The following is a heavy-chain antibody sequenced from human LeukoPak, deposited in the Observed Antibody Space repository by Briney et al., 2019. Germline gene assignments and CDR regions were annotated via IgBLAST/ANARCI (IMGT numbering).Heavy chain of an antibody. CDR3: AKDREGIVVVPAAIGNWFDP. D-gene: IGHD2-2*01. J-gene: IGHJ5*02. CDR1: GFTFSSYG. Sequence: GGSLRLSCAASGFTFSSYGMHWVRQAPGKGLEWVAVISYDGSNKYYADSVKGRFTISSDNSKNTLYLQMNSLRAEDTAVYYCAKDREGIVVVPAAIGNWFDPWGQGTLVTVSS. V-gene: IGHV3-30*18. CDR2: ISYDGSNK.